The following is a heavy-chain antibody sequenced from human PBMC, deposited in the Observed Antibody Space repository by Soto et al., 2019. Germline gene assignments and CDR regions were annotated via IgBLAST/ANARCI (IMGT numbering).Heavy chain of an antibody. D-gene: IGHD3-3*01. CDR2: ISSSGTTI. V-gene: IGHV3-11*01. Sequence: GGSLRISCSVSGLTFIDYYMSWTRQAPGKGLEGVSYISSSGTTIYYADSVKGRFTISRDNAKNSLYLQMNSLRAEDAAVQYCVRVSRSSEITIFGVAPGYYFDYWGQGNLVTVPS. J-gene: IGHJ4*02. CDR1: GLTFIDYY. CDR3: VRVSRSSEITIFGVAPGYYFDY.